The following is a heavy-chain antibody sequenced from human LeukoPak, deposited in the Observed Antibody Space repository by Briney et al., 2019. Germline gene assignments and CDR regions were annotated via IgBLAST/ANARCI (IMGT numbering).Heavy chain of an antibody. J-gene: IGHJ4*02. CDR1: GFSFDDYA. Sequence: DPGRSLRLSCAASGFSFDDYAMHWLRQPPGKSLEGVSDISWNRGNIDSVDSVKGRFTISRDNDKNSLYLQMTSLRAEDTAFYYCAKDAHYDILTCYYNPFDFWGQGALVTVSS. V-gene: IGHV3-9*01. CDR2: ISWNRGNI. CDR3: AKDAHYDILTCYYNPFDF. D-gene: IGHD3-9*01.